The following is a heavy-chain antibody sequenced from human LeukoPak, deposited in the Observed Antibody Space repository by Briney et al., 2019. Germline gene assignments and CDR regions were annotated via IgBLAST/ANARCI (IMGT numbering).Heavy chain of an antibody. CDR3: ARADGSGSYDY. CDR2: ISSSSSTI. Sequence: GGTLRLSCAASGFTFSSYSMNWVRQAPGKGLEWVSYISSSSSTIYYADSVKGRFTISRDNAKNSLYLQMNSLRAEDTAVYYCARADGSGSYDYWGQGTLVTVSS. D-gene: IGHD3-10*01. CDR1: GFTFSSYS. V-gene: IGHV3-48*01. J-gene: IGHJ4*02.